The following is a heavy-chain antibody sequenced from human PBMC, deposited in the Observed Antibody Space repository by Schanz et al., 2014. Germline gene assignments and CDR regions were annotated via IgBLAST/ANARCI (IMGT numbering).Heavy chain of an antibody. J-gene: IGHJ4*02. V-gene: IGHV3-48*04. D-gene: IGHD3-9*01. CDR3: ARRNFYDKSAAFDY. CDR2: ISFSGNTI. Sequence: EVQLVESGGGLVRPGGSLRLSCTTSGLIFSTYTLNWVRQAPGKGLEWISYISFSGNTIYYADSVKGRFTISRDNAKNTVYLQMNSLRAEDTAVYYCARRNFYDKSAAFDYWGQGSLVTVSS. CDR1: GLIFSTYT.